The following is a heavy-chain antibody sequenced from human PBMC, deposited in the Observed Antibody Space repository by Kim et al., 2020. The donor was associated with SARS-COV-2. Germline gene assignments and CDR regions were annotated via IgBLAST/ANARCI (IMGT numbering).Heavy chain of an antibody. D-gene: IGHD6-19*01. J-gene: IGHJ5*02. Sequence: TSHPHPKIRVTITVEPSKNQFSLKLSSVTAADTAVYYCARESYSSGCFDTWGQGTLVIVSS. V-gene: IGHV4-59*01. CDR3: ARESYSSGCFDT.